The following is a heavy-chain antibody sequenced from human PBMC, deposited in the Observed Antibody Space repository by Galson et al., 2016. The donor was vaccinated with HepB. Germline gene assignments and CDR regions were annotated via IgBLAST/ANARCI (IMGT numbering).Heavy chain of an antibody. CDR1: GFTYSSYE. Sequence: SLRLSCAASGFTYSSYEMNWARQAPGEGLEWVSQVSTSGSATTMFYADSVKGRFTISRDNAKNSLYLQMNSLRAEDTAVYYCARASYYYDSSDYRASYYFDYWGQGTLVTVSS. J-gene: IGHJ4*02. CDR2: VSTSGSATTM. V-gene: IGHV3-48*03. D-gene: IGHD3-22*01. CDR3: ARASYYYDSSDYRASYYFDY.